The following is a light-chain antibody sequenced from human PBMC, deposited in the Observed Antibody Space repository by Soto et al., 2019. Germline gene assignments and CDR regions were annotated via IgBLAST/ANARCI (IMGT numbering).Light chain of an antibody. V-gene: IGKV3-20*01. CDR2: GAS. CDR1: QSVSSN. J-gene: IGKJ1*01. CDR3: QRYGSSGT. Sequence: IMLKQKTGTLSLSPGERATLSCRASQSVSSNLAWYQQKPGQAPRLLIYGASNRATGIPDRFSGSGSGTDFTLTISRLEPEDIAVYYCQRYGSSGTFGHRIK.